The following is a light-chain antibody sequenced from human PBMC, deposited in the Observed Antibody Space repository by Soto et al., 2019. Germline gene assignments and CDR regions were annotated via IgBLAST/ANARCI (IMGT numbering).Light chain of an antibody. Sequence: EIVMTQSPATLSVSPGERATLSCRASQSVSSNLAWYQQKPGRAPRLLIYGASTRATGIPARFSGSGSGTEFTLTISSLQSEDFAVYYCQQYHYWPPLTFGGGTKVVI. J-gene: IGKJ4*01. CDR1: QSVSSN. V-gene: IGKV3-15*01. CDR3: QQYHYWPPLT. CDR2: GAS.